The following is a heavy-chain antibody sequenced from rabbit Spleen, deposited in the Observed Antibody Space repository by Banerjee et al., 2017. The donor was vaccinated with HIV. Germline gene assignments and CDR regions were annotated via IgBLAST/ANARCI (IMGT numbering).Heavy chain of an antibody. V-gene: IGHV1S7*01. Sequence: QLEESGGGLVKPEGSLKLSCKASGFDFSNYGVSWVRQAPGKGLEWIGYIEPIFGNTYYANWVNGRFTISSHNAQNTLYLQLSSLTAADTATYFCVRDQAGDADYGPYYLNLWGPGTLVTVS. D-gene: IGHD2-1*01. J-gene: IGHJ4*01. CDR3: VRDQAGDADYGPYYLNL. CDR2: IEPIFGNT. CDR1: GFDFSNYG.